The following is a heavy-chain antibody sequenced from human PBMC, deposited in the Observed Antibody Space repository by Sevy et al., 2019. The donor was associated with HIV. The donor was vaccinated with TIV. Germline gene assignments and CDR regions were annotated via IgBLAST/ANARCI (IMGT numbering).Heavy chain of an antibody. Sequence: GGSLRLSCAASGFTFDSYWLHWVRQDPWKGLEWVSCVDIDGSRTEYADSVNGRFTISRDNAKNMLYLEMNSLRVEDTAEYYCARGTALGWFDPWGQGTQVTVSS. CDR1: GFTFDSYW. V-gene: IGHV3-74*01. CDR2: VDIDGSRT. D-gene: IGHD5-18*01. J-gene: IGHJ5*02. CDR3: ARGTALGWFDP.